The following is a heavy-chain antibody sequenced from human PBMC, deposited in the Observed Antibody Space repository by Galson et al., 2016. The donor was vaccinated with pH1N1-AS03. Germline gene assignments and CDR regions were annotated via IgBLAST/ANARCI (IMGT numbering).Heavy chain of an antibody. CDR3: ARARTSPGSLAGVGFDI. CDR2: IRSKTYGGTT. J-gene: IGHJ3*02. Sequence: SLRLSCAASGFTFSRFWMNWVRQAPGKGLEWVGFIRSKTYGGTTEYAASVKGRFTISRDDSKSIAYLQMNSLKTEDTAVYYCARARTSPGSLAGVGFDIWGQGTMVTVSS. V-gene: IGHV3-49*04. CDR1: GFTFSRFW.